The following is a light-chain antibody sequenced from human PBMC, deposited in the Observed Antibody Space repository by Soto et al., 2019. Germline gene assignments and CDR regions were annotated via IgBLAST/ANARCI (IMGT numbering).Light chain of an antibody. V-gene: IGLV3-21*02. CDR2: DDS. Sequence: SSELTQPPSVSVAPGQTARITCGGTNIGSKSVHWYQQKPRQAPVLVVYDDSDRPSGIPERFSGSNSGNTATLTISRVEAGDEADYYCQVWDSSSDHYVFGTGTKLTVL. CDR3: QVWDSSSDHYV. J-gene: IGLJ1*01. CDR1: NIGSKS.